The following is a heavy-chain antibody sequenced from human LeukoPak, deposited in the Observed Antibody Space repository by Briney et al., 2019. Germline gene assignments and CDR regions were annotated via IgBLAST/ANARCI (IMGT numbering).Heavy chain of an antibody. CDR2: FYYSGFT. CDR1: DDSISRSSYY. CDR3: ARLKVGTTHPDY. V-gene: IGHV4-39*01. J-gene: IGHJ4*02. D-gene: IGHD1-26*01. Sequence: SETLSLTCSVYDDSISRSSYYWGWIRQPPEKSLEWIGTFYYSGFTYYNPSLKNQVTIYVDTSKNQFSLKLSSVTAEDTAVYYCARLKVGTTHPDYWGQGTLVSVFS.